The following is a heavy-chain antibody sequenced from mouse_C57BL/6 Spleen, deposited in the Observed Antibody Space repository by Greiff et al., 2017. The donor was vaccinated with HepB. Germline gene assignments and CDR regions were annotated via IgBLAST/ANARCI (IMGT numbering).Heavy chain of an antibody. V-gene: IGHV1-69*01. CDR3: ARWATTVKYFDV. Sequence: QVHVKQPGAELVMPGASVKLSCKASGYTFTSYWMHWVKQRPGQGLEWIGEIDPSDSYTNYNQKFKGKSTLTVDKSSSTAYMQLSSLTSEDSAVYYCARWATTVKYFDVWGTGTTVTVSS. CDR1: GYTFTSYW. CDR2: IDPSDSYT. D-gene: IGHD1-1*01. J-gene: IGHJ1*03.